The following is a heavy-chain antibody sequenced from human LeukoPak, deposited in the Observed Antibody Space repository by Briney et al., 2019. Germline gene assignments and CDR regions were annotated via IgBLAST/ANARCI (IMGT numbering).Heavy chain of an antibody. Sequence: SETLSLTCAVYGGSFSGYYWSWIRQPPGKGLEWIGEINHSGNTNYNPSLKSRVTISIDTSKNQFSLKLSSVTAADTAVYYCARFLSYGSGTYYNEGGDYWGQGTLVTVSS. CDR3: ARFLSYGSGTYYNEGGDY. CDR1: GGSFSGYY. CDR2: INHSGNT. D-gene: IGHD3-10*01. J-gene: IGHJ4*02. V-gene: IGHV4-34*01.